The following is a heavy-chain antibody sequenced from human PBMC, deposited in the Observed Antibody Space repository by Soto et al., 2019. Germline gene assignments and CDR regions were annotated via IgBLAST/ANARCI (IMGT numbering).Heavy chain of an antibody. CDR3: ARRDRDRNDAFDI. Sequence: SETLSLTCTVSGGSISSSSYYWGWIRQPPGKGLEWIGSIYYSGSTYYNPSLKSRVTISVDTSKNQFSLKLSSVTAADTAVYYCARRDRDRNDAFDIWGQGTMVTVSS. D-gene: IGHD2-15*01. CDR1: GGSISSSSYY. CDR2: IYYSGST. V-gene: IGHV4-39*01. J-gene: IGHJ3*02.